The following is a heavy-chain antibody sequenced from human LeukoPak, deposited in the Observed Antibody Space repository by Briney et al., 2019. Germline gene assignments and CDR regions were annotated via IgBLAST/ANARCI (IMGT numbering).Heavy chain of an antibody. V-gene: IGHV3-21*01. CDR3: AREGSDTGGFDY. J-gene: IGHJ4*02. CDR2: ISSSSSYI. D-gene: IGHD5-18*01. CDR1: GFTFSSYS. Sequence: GGSLRLSCAASGFTFSSYSMNWVRQAPGKGLGWVSSISSSSSYIYYADSVKGRFTISRDNAKNSLYLQMNSLRAEDTAVYYCAREGSDTGGFDYWGQGTLVTVSS.